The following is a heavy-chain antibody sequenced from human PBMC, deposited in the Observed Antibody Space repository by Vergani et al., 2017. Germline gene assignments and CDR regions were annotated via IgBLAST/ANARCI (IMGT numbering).Heavy chain of an antibody. J-gene: IGHJ4*02. D-gene: IGHD2-15*01. Sequence: QVQLVQSGAEVKQPGSSVKVSCKASGGTFSSYTISWVRQAPGQGLEWMGRIIPILGIANYAQKFKGRVTITADKSTSTAYMELSSLRSEDTAVYYCAGDLGYCSGGSCSYWGQGTLVTVSS. CDR1: GGTFSSYT. V-gene: IGHV1-69*08. CDR3: AGDLGYCSGGSCSY. CDR2: IIPILGIA.